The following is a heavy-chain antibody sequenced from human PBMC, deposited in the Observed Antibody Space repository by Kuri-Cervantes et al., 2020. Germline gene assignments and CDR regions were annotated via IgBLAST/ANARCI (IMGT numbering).Heavy chain of an antibody. J-gene: IGHJ4*02. Sequence: GSLRLSCTVSGGSVSSGSYYWTWIRQPPGKGLEWIGFIYYTGSTNYNPSLKSRVTISVDTSKNQFSLNLSSVTAADTAVYYCARPIYYGSGSYAFWSQGTLVTVSS. CDR1: GGSVSSGSYY. D-gene: IGHD3-10*01. CDR3: ARPIYYGSGSYAF. CDR2: IYYTGST. V-gene: IGHV4-61*01.